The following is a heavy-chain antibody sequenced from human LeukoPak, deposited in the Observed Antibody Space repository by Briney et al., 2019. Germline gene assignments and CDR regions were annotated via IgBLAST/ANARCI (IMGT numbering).Heavy chain of an antibody. Sequence: ASVTVSCKASGYTFTSYAMHWVRQAPGQRLEWMGWINAGNGNTKYSQKFQGRVTITRDTSASTAYMELSSLRSEDTAVYYCARDLGDYPFYFDYWGQGTLVTVSS. D-gene: IGHD4-17*01. CDR3: ARDLGDYPFYFDY. CDR1: GYTFTSYA. J-gene: IGHJ4*02. CDR2: INAGNGNT. V-gene: IGHV1-3*01.